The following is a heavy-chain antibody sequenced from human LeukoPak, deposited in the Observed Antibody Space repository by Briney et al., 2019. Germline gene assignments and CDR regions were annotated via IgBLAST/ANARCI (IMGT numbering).Heavy chain of an antibody. CDR1: GYTFTSYY. Sequence: ASVKVSCKASGYTFTSYYMHWVRQAPGQRLEWVGWINTDNGNTEYSEEFQGRVTITRDTSASTAYMELSSLRSEDMAVYYCAREFFSHYYESSGYYYFDYWGQGTLVTVSS. D-gene: IGHD3-22*01. CDR2: INTDNGNT. CDR3: AREFFSHYYESSGYYYFDY. J-gene: IGHJ4*02. V-gene: IGHV1-3*03.